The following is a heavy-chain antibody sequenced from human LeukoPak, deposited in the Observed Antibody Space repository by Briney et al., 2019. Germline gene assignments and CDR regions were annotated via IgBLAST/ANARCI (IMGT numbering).Heavy chain of an antibody. CDR2: IIPIFGTA. D-gene: IGHD3-3*01. CDR1: GGTFISYA. CDR3: ARGRRITIFGVVTPPPDY. V-gene: IGHV1-69*13. Sequence: GASVKVSCKASGGTFISYAISWVRQAPGQGLEWMGGIIPIFGTANYAQKFQGRVTITADESTSTAYMELSSLRSEDTAVYYCARGRRITIFGVVTPPPDYWGQGTLVTVSS. J-gene: IGHJ4*02.